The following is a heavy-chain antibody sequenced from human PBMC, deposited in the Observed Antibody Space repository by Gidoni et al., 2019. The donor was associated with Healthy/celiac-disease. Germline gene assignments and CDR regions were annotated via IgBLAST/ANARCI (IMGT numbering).Heavy chain of an antibody. V-gene: IGHV3-23*01. CDR1: GFPFSSSA. CDR3: AKPATRFGLKDFDY. J-gene: IGHJ4*02. Sequence: EVQLLESGGGLVQPGGSLRLSWAASGFPFSSSAMSWVRQAPGKGLAWISAISGSGGSTYYADSVKGRFTISRDNAKNTLYLQMNSLRDEDTAVYYCAKPATRFGLKDFDYWGQGTLVTVSS. CDR2: ISGSGGST. D-gene: IGHD3-16*01.